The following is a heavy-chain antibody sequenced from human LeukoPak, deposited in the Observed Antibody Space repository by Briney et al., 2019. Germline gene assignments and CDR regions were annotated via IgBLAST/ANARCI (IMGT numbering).Heavy chain of an antibody. CDR1: GGSISSGDYY. D-gene: IGHD2-2*01. V-gene: IGHV4-30-4*02. CDR2: IYYSGST. J-gene: IGHJ5*01. CDR3: VRGLVGDRIDS. Sequence: SETLSLTCTVSGGSISSGDYYWSWIRQPPGKGLEWIGYIYYSGSTYYNPSLKSRVTISLDMPKSQFSLKLTSVTAADTAVYYCVRGLVGDRIDSWGHGTLVTVSS.